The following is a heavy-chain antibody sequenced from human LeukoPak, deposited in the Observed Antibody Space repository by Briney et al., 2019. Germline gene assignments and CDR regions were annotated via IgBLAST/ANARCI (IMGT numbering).Heavy chain of an antibody. CDR1: GFTFSSYG. V-gene: IGHV3-23*01. J-gene: IGHJ3*01. D-gene: IGHD1-7*01. Sequence: GGSLRLSCAASGFTFSSYGMSWVRQAPGKGLEWVSAISISGNTFYADSVKGRFTISRDNSKNSLYLQMNSLRDEDTAVYYCARDPDWNYVRAFDFWGQGTMVIVSS. CDR2: ISISGNT. CDR3: ARDPDWNYVRAFDF.